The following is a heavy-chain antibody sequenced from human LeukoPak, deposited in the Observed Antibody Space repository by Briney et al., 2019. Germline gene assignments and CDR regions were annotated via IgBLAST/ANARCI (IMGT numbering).Heavy chain of an antibody. V-gene: IGHV3-74*01. Sequence: GGSLRLSCAASGFTFSGYWMHWLRQPPGKGLVWVFGTSNDGSSTNYADSVKGRFTISRDNAKNTVYLQMNSLRAEDTAVYYCAKDGYSGSFDHWGQGTLVTVSS. D-gene: IGHD5-12*01. CDR3: AKDGYSGSFDH. J-gene: IGHJ4*02. CDR2: TSNDGSST. CDR1: GFTFSGYW.